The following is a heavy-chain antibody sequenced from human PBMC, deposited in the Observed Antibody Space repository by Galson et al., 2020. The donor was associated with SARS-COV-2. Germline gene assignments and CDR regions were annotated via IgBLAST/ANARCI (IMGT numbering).Heavy chain of an antibody. CDR2: IYHTGST. Sequence: PSETLSLTCAVSGFSISSDYYWGWIRPPPGKGLEWIGTIYHTGSTYYNPSLTSRVTVSVDTSKNQFSLKLSSVTAADTAVYYCARYLFFGELLSPFDPWGQGTLVTVSS. J-gene: IGHJ5*02. CDR1: GFSISSDYY. V-gene: IGHV4-38-2*01. CDR3: ARYLFFGELLSPFDP. D-gene: IGHD3-10*01.